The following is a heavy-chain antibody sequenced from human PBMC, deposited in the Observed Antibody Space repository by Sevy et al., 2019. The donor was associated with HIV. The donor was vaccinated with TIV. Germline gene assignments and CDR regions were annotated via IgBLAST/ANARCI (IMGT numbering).Heavy chain of an antibody. D-gene: IGHD6-13*01. Sequence: GGSLRLSCAASGFTFSSYSMNWVRQAPGKGLEWVSYISSSSSTIYYGDSVKGRFTISGDNAKNSLYLQRNSLRDEDTAGYYCARGAGRYSSSWNWFDPWGQGTLVTVSS. J-gene: IGHJ5*02. CDR2: ISSSSSTI. CDR1: GFTFSSYS. CDR3: ARGAGRYSSSWNWFDP. V-gene: IGHV3-48*02.